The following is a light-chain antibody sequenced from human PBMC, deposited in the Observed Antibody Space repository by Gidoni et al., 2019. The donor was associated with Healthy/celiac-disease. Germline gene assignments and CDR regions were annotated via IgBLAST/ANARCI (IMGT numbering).Light chain of an antibody. CDR3: QRYTVAPHT. J-gene: IGKJ3*01. CDR1: QGISNY. CDR2: AAS. V-gene: IGKV1-27*01. Sequence: DIQMTQSPSSLSASVGDRVTITCRASQGISNYLAWYQQKPGKVPKLLIYAASTLQSGFSLTIGSLQPKDVAPYYCQRYTVAPHTFGPGTKVEIK.